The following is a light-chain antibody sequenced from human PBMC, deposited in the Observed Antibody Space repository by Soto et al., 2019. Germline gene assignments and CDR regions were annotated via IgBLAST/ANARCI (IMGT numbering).Light chain of an antibody. CDR2: DAY. Sequence: EIVLTQSPGTLSLSPGDTATLSCRASQSVRSNFLAWYQHKPGQAPRLLIHDAYSRATGIPDRFSGSGSDRDFTLTISRLEPGDFEVYYCQQYAGSPRTFGQGTKLEIK. CDR1: QSVRSNF. J-gene: IGKJ2*01. V-gene: IGKV3-20*01. CDR3: QQYAGSPRT.